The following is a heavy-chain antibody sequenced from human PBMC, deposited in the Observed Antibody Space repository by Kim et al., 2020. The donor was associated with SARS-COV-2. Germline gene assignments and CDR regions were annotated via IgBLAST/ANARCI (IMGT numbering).Heavy chain of an antibody. CDR3: AHSPSYNWFDA. V-gene: IGHV2-5*02. CDR1: GFSLSTYGVS. Sequence: SGPTLVNPPPPLTLTCTFSGFSLSTYGVSVGWIRRAPGKALEWLAVIYWDNDNRLSPSLETRLTITKDTSKNQVVLTMTNMDPADTATYFCAHSPSYNWFDAWGQGTLVTVSS. J-gene: IGHJ5*02. CDR2: IYWDNDN.